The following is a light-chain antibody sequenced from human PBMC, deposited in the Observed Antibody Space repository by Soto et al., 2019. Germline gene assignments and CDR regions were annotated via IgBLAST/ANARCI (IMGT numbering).Light chain of an antibody. CDR1: SSDVGGYDY. CDR2: EVN. V-gene: IGLV2-14*01. CDR3: VSYTSSNTRV. J-gene: IGLJ3*02. Sequence: QPVLTQPASVSGSPGQSITISCTGTSSDVGGYDYVSWYQQHPGKAPKLTIYEVNNRPSGISNRFSGSKSGNTASLTISGLQAEDEADYYCVSYTSSNTRVFGGGTKLTVL.